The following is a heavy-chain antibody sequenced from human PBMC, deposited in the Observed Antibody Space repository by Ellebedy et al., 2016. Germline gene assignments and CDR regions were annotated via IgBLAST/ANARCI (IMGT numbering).Heavy chain of an antibody. CDR3: ARDRASSWTRSISG. D-gene: IGHD6-13*01. CDR2: ISSSGNTV. Sequence: GESLKISCAASGFTFSDYYMSWIRQAPGKGLEWVSYISSSGNTVYYADSVKGRFTISRDNAESSLYLQMNSLRAEDTAVYYCARDRASSWTRSISGWGQGTLVTVSS. V-gene: IGHV3-11*01. J-gene: IGHJ4*02. CDR1: GFTFSDYY.